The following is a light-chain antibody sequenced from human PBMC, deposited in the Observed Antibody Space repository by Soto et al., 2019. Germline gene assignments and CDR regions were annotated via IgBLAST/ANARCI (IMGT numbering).Light chain of an antibody. CDR2: LNSDGSH. CDR3: QTWGAGTVV. J-gene: IGLJ2*01. CDR1: SGHSSYA. Sequence: QPVLTQSPSASASLGASVKLTCTLSSGHSSYASAWHQQQPEKGPRYLMKLNSDGSHSKGDGIPDRFSGSSSGAERYLTISSLQSEDEADYYGQTWGAGTVVFGGGTKVTVL. V-gene: IGLV4-69*01.